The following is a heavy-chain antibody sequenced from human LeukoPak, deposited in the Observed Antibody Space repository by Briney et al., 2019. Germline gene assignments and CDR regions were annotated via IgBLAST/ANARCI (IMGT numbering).Heavy chain of an antibody. V-gene: IGHV1-69*05. CDR1: GGTFSNYA. Sequence: ASVKVSCKASGGTFSNYAISWVRQAPGQGLEWMGRIIPIFGTTNYAQKFQGRVTITTDESTRTAYMEVSSLRSEDTAVYYCARGGEANYYDTSGYYLYYYWGQGTLVTVSS. J-gene: IGHJ4*02. CDR2: IIPIFGTT. D-gene: IGHD3-22*01. CDR3: ARGGEANYYDTSGYYLYYY.